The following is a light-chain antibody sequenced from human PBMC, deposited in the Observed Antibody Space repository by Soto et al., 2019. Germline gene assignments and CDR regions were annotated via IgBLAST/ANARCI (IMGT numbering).Light chain of an antibody. CDR1: QHISTY. Sequence: DIQMTQSPASVPASVGDRVTITCRAGQHISTYVAWYQQKPGEAPKLLISAASSVGRGVPSRVSGRGSGTDFTLTIRSLQPEDFATYYFQQANSFPVPCGGVTNVDIK. CDR2: AAS. J-gene: IGKJ4*01. CDR3: QQANSFPVP. V-gene: IGKV1-12*01.